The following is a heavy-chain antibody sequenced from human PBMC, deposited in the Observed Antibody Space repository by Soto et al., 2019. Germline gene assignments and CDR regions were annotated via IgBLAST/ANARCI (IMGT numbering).Heavy chain of an antibody. Sequence: ASVKVSCKASGGTFSSHAISWVRQAPGEGLEGMGGIIPMFATPDYAEKFQGRLSITEDESTTTVYMKLSSLRSQDTAVYYCASQFDYDSSGYYYVFWGQGTLVTVYS. J-gene: IGHJ4*02. V-gene: IGHV1-69*13. CDR1: GGTFSSHA. CDR2: IIPMFATP. CDR3: ASQFDYDSSGYYYVF. D-gene: IGHD3-22*01.